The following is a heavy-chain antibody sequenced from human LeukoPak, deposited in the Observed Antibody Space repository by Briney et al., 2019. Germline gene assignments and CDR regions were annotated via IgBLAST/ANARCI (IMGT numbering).Heavy chain of an antibody. V-gene: IGHV3-21*01. D-gene: IGHD2-2*01. J-gene: IGHJ4*02. CDR3: AREGPVDCSSTSCYADY. Sequence: GGSLRLSCAASGFTFSSYSMNWVRQAPGQGLEWVSSIGTSSSTHIYYAESVKGRFTISRDNAKNSLSLQMNSLRGEDTAVYYCAREGPVDCSSTSCYADYWGQGTLVTVSS. CDR1: GFTFSSYS. CDR2: IGTSSSTHI.